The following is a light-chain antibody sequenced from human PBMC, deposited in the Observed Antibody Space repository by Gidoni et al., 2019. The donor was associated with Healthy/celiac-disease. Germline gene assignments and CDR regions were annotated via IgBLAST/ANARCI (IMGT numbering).Light chain of an antibody. J-gene: IGLJ2*01. Sequence: QSALTQPASVSGSPGQSITISCTGTSSDVGGYNYVSWYQQHPGKAPKLMSYEVSNRPSGVSNRFSGSKSGNTASLTISGLQAEDEAEYYCSSYTSSSTRVVFGGGTKLTVL. V-gene: IGLV2-14*01. CDR1: SSDVGGYNY. CDR3: SSYTSSSTRVV. CDR2: EVS.